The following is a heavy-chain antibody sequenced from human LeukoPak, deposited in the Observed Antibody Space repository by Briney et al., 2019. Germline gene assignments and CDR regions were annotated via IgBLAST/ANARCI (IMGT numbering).Heavy chain of an antibody. CDR3: ARDARLYYYDSNGYFFDS. Sequence: PSETLSLTCTVSGNSIPSAYYWGWIRQPPGKGLEWIASIYSSGNTYFNPSLKTRVTISLDSSQNQFSLKLRSMTAADTAVYYCARDARLYYYDSNGYFFDSWGQGTLVTVSS. J-gene: IGHJ5*01. CDR2: IYSSGNT. CDR1: GNSIPSAYY. D-gene: IGHD3-22*01. V-gene: IGHV4-38-2*02.